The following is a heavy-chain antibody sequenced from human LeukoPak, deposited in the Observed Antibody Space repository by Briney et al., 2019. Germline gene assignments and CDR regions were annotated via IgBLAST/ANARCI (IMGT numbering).Heavy chain of an antibody. D-gene: IGHD1-26*01. CDR1: GGSISSYY. Sequence: PSETLSLTCTVSGGSISSYYWSWIRQPPGKGLEWIGYIYYSGSTNYNPSLKSRVTISVDTSKNQFSLKLNSVSAADTAVYYCARENLEGGSYYDYWGQGTLVTVSS. J-gene: IGHJ4*02. CDR3: ARENLEGGSYYDY. CDR2: IYYSGST. V-gene: IGHV4-59*01.